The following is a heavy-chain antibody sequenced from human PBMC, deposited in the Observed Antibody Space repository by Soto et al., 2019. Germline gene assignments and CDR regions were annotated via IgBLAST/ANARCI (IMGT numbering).Heavy chain of an antibody. CDR2: ISAYNGNT. Sequence: ASVKVSCKASGYTFTSYGISWVRQAPGQGLEWMGWISAYNGNTNYAQKLQGRVTMTTDTPTSTAYVELRSLRPDDTAVYYCARYYDFWSGYSLEYYYGMDVWGQGTTATVSS. D-gene: IGHD3-3*01. CDR3: ARYYDFWSGYSLEYYYGMDV. J-gene: IGHJ6*02. V-gene: IGHV1-18*04. CDR1: GYTFTSYG.